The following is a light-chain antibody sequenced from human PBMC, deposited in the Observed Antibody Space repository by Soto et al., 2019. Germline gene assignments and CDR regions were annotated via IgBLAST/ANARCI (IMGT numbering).Light chain of an antibody. CDR2: GAS. V-gene: IGKV3-20*01. CDR3: QQYNNWPPIT. CDR1: QSVSSSY. J-gene: IGKJ5*01. Sequence: EIVLTQSPGTLSLSPGERATLSCRASQSVSSSYLAWYQQKPGQAPRLLIYGASSRATGIPDRFSGSRSGTEFTLTISSLQSEDFAVYYCQQYNNWPPITFGQGTRLEIK.